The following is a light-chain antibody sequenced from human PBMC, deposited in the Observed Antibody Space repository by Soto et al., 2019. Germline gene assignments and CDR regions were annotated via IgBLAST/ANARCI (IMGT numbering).Light chain of an antibody. Sequence: VLTQPPSASGTPGQRVTISCSGMSSNIGSNFVYWYQHLPGTAPKLVIYRNSQRPSGVPDRFSGSKSGTSASLAISGLQSEDEADYYCAGWDDSLSGYVFGLGTKHTVL. V-gene: IGLV1-47*01. J-gene: IGLJ1*01. CDR3: AGWDDSLSGYV. CDR1: SSNIGSNF. CDR2: RNS.